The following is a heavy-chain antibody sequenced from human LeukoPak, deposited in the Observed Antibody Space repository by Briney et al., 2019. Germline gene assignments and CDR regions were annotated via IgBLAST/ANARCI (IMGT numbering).Heavy chain of an antibody. CDR2: IYHSGNT. J-gene: IGHJ4*02. CDR1: GGSISSYY. D-gene: IGHD6-19*01. CDR3: ASTRRAAVAGRFDS. Sequence: SETLSLTCTVSGGSISSYYWSWIRQPPGKGLEWIGYIYHSGNTNYSRSLESRVPMSVDESKNQFSLRVHFVSAADTAVYYCASTRRAAVAGRFDSWGQGTLVTVSS. V-gene: IGHV4-4*09.